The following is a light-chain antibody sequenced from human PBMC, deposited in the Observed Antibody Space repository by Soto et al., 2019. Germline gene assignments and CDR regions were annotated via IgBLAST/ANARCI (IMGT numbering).Light chain of an antibody. CDR1: NSNIGRNT. V-gene: IGLV1-44*01. Sequence: QLVLTQAPSASGTPGQRVTISCSGSNSNIGRNTVNWYQQLPGMAPKLLIYTNNQRPSGVPDRFSGSKSGTSASLAISGLQSEDEGNYYCATWDDSLNGVIFGGGTKLTVL. J-gene: IGLJ2*01. CDR3: ATWDDSLNGVI. CDR2: TNN.